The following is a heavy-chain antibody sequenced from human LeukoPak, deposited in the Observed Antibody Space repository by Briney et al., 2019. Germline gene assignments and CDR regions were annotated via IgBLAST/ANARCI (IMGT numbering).Heavy chain of an antibody. J-gene: IGHJ4*02. CDR1: GFTFDDYA. D-gene: IGHD6-13*01. CDR3: AKDTRDSSSFG. Sequence: PGGSLRLSCAASGFTFDDYAMHWVRQAPGKGLEWVSGISWNSGSIGYADSVKGGFTISRDNSKNTLYLQMNSLRAEDTAVYYCAKDTRDSSSFGGGQGTLVTVSS. CDR2: ISWNSGSI. V-gene: IGHV3-9*01.